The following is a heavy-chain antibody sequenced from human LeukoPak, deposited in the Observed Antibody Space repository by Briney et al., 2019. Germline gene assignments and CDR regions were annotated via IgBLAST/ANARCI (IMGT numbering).Heavy chain of an antibody. CDR1: GYTFTSYG. J-gene: IGHJ4*02. D-gene: IGHD3-3*01. V-gene: IGHV1-18*01. Sequence: GASVKVSCKASGYTFTSYGIIWVRQAPGQGLEWMGWISAYNGNTNYAQKLQGRVTMTTDTSTSTAYMELRSLRSDDTAVYYCARDRGAVSTIFGVAEFDYWGQGTLVTVSS. CDR2: ISAYNGNT. CDR3: ARDRGAVSTIFGVAEFDY.